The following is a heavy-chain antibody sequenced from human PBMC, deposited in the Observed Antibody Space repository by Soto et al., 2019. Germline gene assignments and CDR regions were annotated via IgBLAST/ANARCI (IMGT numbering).Heavy chain of an antibody. V-gene: IGHV3-30-3*01. D-gene: IGHD2-2*01. CDR1: GFTFSSYA. CDR2: ISYDGSNK. J-gene: IGHJ4*02. Sequence: QVQLVESGGGVVQPGRSLRLSCAASGFTFSSYAMHWVRQAPGKGLEWVAVISYDGSNKYYADSVKGRFTISRDNSKNTLYLQMNSLRAEDTAVYYCAREFTTKDQLLCGYFDYWGQGTLVTVSS. CDR3: AREFTTKDQLLCGYFDY.